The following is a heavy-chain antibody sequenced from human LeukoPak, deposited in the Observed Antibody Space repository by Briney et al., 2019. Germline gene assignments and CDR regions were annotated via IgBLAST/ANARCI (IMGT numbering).Heavy chain of an antibody. J-gene: IGHJ4*02. V-gene: IGHV4-59*01. CDR2: IYYSGST. CDR3: AREYSSGWSGTGC. Sequence: ASETLSLTCTVSGGSISSYYWSWIRQPPGKGLEWIGYIYYSGSTNYNPSLESRVTISVDTSKNQFSLRLSSVTAADTAVYYCAREYSSGWSGTGCWGQGTLVTVSS. D-gene: IGHD6-19*01. CDR1: GGSISSYY.